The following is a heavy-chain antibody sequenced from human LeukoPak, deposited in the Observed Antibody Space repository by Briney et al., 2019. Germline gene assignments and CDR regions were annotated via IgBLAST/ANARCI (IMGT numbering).Heavy chain of an antibody. V-gene: IGHV1-8*01. D-gene: IGHD1-7*01. CDR2: MNPNSGNT. Sequence: ASVKVSCKASGYTFTSYDINWVRQATGQGLEWVGWMNPNSGNTGYAQKFQGRVTMTRNTSISTAYMELSSLRSEDTAVYYCARGKLELRTYYYYGMDVWGQGTTVTVSS. CDR1: GYTFTSYD. J-gene: IGHJ6*02. CDR3: ARGKLELRTYYYYGMDV.